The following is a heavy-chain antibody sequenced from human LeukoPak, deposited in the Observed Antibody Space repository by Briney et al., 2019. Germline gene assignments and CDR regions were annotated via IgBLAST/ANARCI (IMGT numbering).Heavy chain of an antibody. D-gene: IGHD1-26*01. J-gene: IGHJ4*02. Sequence: GGSLRLSCAASGFTFSSYWMSWVRQAPGKGLEWVANIKQDGSEKYYVDSVKGRFTISRDNAKNSLYLQMNSLRAEDTGVYYCARGTQVGADIFDYWGQGTLVTVSS. CDR2: IKQDGSEK. CDR1: GFTFSSYW. CDR3: ARGTQVGADIFDY. V-gene: IGHV3-7*01.